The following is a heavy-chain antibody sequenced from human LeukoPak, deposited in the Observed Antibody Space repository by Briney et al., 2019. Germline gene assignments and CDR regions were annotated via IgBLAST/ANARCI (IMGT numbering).Heavy chain of an antibody. CDR2: TYYRSKWYN. Sequence: SQTLSLTSALSGDSVSSNTAAWNWVRQSPTRGLEWLGRTYYRSKWYNDYAVSVRSRITINPDTAKNQFSLQLNSVTPEDTAVYYCARQQRGAFDYWGQGTLVTVSS. CDR1: GDSVSSNTAA. D-gene: IGHD6-13*01. CDR3: ARQQRGAFDY. J-gene: IGHJ4*02. V-gene: IGHV6-1*01.